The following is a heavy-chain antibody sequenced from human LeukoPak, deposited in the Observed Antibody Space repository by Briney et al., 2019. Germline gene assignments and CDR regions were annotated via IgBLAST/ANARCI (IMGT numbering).Heavy chain of an antibody. Sequence: PSETLSLTCTVSGGSISSYYWSWIRQPPGKGLEWIGYIYYSGSTNYNPSLKSRVTMSVDTSKNQFSLKLSSLTAADTAVYYCARENPNWDDAFDIWGQGTMVTVSS. J-gene: IGHJ3*02. D-gene: IGHD7-27*01. CDR2: IYYSGST. CDR3: ARENPNWDDAFDI. V-gene: IGHV4-59*01. CDR1: GGSISSYY.